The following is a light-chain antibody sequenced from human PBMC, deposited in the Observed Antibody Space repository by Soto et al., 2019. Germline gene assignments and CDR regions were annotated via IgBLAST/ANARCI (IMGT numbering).Light chain of an antibody. Sequence: EIVMSQSPATLSVSLGERATLSCRASQSVSSNVVWYKQKPGQAPRLLIYGASTRATGIPARFSGSGSGTEFILTISSLQSEDFAVYYCQQYNNWPRTFGQGTRWIT. J-gene: IGKJ1*01. CDR2: GAS. CDR1: QSVSSN. CDR3: QQYNNWPRT. V-gene: IGKV3-15*01.